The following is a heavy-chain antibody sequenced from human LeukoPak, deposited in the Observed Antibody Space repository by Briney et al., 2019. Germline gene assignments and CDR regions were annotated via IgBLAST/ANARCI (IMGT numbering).Heavy chain of an antibody. CDR1: GGTFSSYA. J-gene: IGHJ3*02. CDR3: ARSRDDFWSGYKAFDI. CDR2: IIPIFGTA. V-gene: IGHV1-69*13. D-gene: IGHD3-3*01. Sequence: SVKVSCKASGGTFSSYAISWVRQAPGQGLEWMGGIIPIFGTANYAQKFQGRVTITADESTSTAYMELSSLRSEDTAVYYCARSRDDFWSGYKAFDIWGQGTMVTVSS.